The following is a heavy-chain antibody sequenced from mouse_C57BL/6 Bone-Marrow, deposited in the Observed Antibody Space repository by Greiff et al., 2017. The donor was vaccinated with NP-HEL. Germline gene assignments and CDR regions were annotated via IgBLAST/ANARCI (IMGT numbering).Heavy chain of an antibody. CDR1: GFNIKDDY. J-gene: IGHJ3*01. D-gene: IGHD2-5*01. CDR2: IDPENGDT. Sequence: VQLQQSGAELVRPGASVKLSCTASGFNIKDDYMHWVKQRPEQGLEWIGWIDPENGDTEYASKFQGKATITADTSSNTAYLQLSSLTSEDTAVYYCTPYYSNSFAYWGQGTLVTVSA. CDR3: TPYYSNSFAY. V-gene: IGHV14-4*01.